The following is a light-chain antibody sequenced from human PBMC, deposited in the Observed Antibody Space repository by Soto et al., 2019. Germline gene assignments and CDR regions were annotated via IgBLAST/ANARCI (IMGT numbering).Light chain of an antibody. CDR1: QSISSW. V-gene: IGKV1-5*03. Sequence: DIQMTQSHSTLSASVGDRVTVTCRASQSISSWLAWYQQIPGKAPKLLIYKASSLESGVPSRFSSSGSGTEFTLTISSLQPDDFATYYCQQYNSYWTFGQGTKVDIK. CDR3: QQYNSYWT. J-gene: IGKJ1*01. CDR2: KAS.